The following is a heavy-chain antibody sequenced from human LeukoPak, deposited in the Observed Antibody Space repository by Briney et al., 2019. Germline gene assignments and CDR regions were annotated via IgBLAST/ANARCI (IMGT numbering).Heavy chain of an antibody. CDR2: INGSGGRT. V-gene: IGHV3-23*01. Sequence: GGSLRLSCAASGFTFSSYAMTWVRQAPGKGLEWVSDINGSGGRTNYADSVKGRFTISRDNSKNTLYLQMNSLRAEDTAVYYCAKDPGGGSDPLFDYWGQGTLVTVSS. D-gene: IGHD2-15*01. CDR3: AKDPGGGSDPLFDY. J-gene: IGHJ4*02. CDR1: GFTFSSYA.